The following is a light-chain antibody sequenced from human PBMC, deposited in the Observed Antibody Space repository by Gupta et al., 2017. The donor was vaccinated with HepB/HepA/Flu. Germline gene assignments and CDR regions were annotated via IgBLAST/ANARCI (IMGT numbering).Light chain of an antibody. J-gene: IGKJ2*02. CDR2: TSS. CDR3: QQTYETPCS. CDR1: QTVRKY. Sequence: DIHMTHSPSSLSAFVGDTVTITCRASQTVRKYLNWYQFIPGKAPELLIFTSSTLQSGIPSRFSGSGSETEFSLTITGLRPEDFGTYYCQQTYETPCSFGQGT. V-gene: IGKV1-39*01.